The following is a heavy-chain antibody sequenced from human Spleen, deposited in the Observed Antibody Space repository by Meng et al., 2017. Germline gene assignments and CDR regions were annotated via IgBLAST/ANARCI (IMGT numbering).Heavy chain of an antibody. Sequence: GESLKISCAASGFNVNSNEMSWVRQAPGKGLEWVSAISGSGDSTYYADSVKGRFTISRDNSKYTLYLQMNSLRADDTAIYYCAKVAGYYSGSGSYYNPDYWGQGTLVTVSS. V-gene: IGHV3-23*01. CDR1: GFNVNSNE. CDR3: AKVAGYYSGSGSYYNPDY. D-gene: IGHD3-10*01. J-gene: IGHJ4*02. CDR2: ISGSGDST.